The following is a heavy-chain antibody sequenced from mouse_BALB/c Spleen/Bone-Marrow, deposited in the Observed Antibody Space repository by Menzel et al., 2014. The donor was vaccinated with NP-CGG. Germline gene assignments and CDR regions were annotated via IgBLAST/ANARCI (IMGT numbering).Heavy chain of an antibody. V-gene: IGHV5-2*01. CDR3: ARHGDYYGSSLFAY. D-gene: IGHD1-1*01. CDR2: INSDGGST. CDR1: EYEFPSHD. J-gene: IGHJ3*01. Sequence: EVKLVESGGGLVQPGESLKLSCESNEYEFPSHDMSWVRKTPGKSLELVAAINSDGGSTYYPDTMERRFIISRDNPKKTLYLQMSSLRSEDTAFYYCARHGDYYGSSLFAYWGQGTLVTVSA.